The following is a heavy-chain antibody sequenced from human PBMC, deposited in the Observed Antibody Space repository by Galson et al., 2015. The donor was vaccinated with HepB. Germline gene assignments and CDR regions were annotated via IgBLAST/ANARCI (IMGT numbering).Heavy chain of an antibody. V-gene: IGHV3-74*01. D-gene: IGHD1-26*01. CDR1: GFTFSTYW. CDR3: VRGYSGTYRADY. J-gene: IGHJ4*02. Sequence: SLRLSCAASGFTFSTYWMHWVRQTPGEGLVWVSRINGDGSSTAYADSVKGRFTISRDSAKNTLHLQMNRLRAGDTAVYFCVRGYSGTYRADYWGQGTLVTVSS. CDR2: INGDGSST.